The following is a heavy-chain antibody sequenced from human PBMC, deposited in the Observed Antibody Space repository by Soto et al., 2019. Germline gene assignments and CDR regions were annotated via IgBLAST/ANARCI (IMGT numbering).Heavy chain of an antibody. D-gene: IGHD3-3*01. J-gene: IGHJ5*02. CDR1: GGSISSYY. CDR3: ARGGYDFWSGYYRNWFDR. Sequence: PSETLSLTXTVSGGSISSYYWSWIRQPPGKGLEWIGYIYYSGSTNYNPSLKSRVTISVDTSKNQFSLNLRSVTATDTAVYYCARGGYDFWSGYYRNWFDRWGQGTLVTVSS. V-gene: IGHV4-59*01. CDR2: IYYSGST.